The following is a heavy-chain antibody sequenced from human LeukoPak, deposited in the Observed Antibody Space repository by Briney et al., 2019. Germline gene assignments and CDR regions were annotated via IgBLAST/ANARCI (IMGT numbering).Heavy chain of an antibody. J-gene: IGHJ5*02. CDR2: IYYSGST. CDR3: ARHQMEWFDP. CDR1: GGSISSYY. D-gene: IGHD5-24*01. Sequence: PSETLSLTCTVSGGSISSYYWSWIRQPPGKGLEWIGYIYYSGSTNYNPSLKSRVTISVDTSKNQFSLKLSSVTAADTAVYYCARHQMEWFDPWGQGTLVTVSS. V-gene: IGHV4-59*08.